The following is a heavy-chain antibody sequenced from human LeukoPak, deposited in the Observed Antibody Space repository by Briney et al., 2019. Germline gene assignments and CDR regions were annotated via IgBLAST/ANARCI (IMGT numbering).Heavy chain of an antibody. CDR2: ISYDGSNK. CDR3: ARDGCDFWSGYYDYYYGMDG. CDR1: GFTFSSYA. Sequence: GGSLRLSCAASGFTFSSYAMHWVRQAPGKGLEWVAVISYDGSNKYYADSVKGRFTISRDNSKNTLYLQMNSLRAEDTAVYYCARDGCDFWSGYYDYYYGMDGWGQGTTVTVS. V-gene: IGHV3-30*04. D-gene: IGHD3-3*01. J-gene: IGHJ6*01.